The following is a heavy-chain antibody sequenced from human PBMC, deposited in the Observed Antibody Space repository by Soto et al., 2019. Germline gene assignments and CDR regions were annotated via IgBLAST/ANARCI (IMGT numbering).Heavy chain of an antibody. J-gene: IGHJ6*02. CDR1: GFTFSSYG. V-gene: IGHV3-33*01. CDR2: IWYDGSNK. D-gene: IGHD3-10*01. CDR3: ARPSRSSGSSYYYYGLDV. Sequence: QVQLVESGGGVVQPGRSLRLSCAASGFTFSSYGMNWVRQAPGKGLEWVAVIWYDGSNKYYADSVKGRFTISRDNSKNPLYLQMNSLRAEDTAVYYCARPSRSSGSSYYYYGLDVWGQGTTVTVSS.